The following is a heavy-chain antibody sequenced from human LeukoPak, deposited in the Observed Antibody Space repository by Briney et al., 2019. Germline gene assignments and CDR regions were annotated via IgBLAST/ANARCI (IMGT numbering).Heavy chain of an antibody. Sequence: GGSLRLSCVASGFPFSSYGMNWVRQAPGKGLEWVSAISGSGGSTYYADSVKGRFTISRDNSKNTLYLQMNSLRAEDTAVYYCARGLGTTVDYRGQGTLVTVSS. CDR2: ISGSGGST. CDR1: GFPFSSYG. CDR3: ARGLGTTVDY. V-gene: IGHV3-23*01. D-gene: IGHD1-7*01. J-gene: IGHJ4*02.